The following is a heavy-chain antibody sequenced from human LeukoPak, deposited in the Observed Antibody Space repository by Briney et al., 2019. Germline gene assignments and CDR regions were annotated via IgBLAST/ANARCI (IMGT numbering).Heavy chain of an antibody. Sequence: SVKVSCKASGGTFSSYAISWVRQAPGQGLEWMGGIIPIFGTGNYAQKFQGRVTITADESTSTAYMELSSLRSEDTAVYYCTRSPLRFLEWLPSDAFDIWGQGTMVTVSS. D-gene: IGHD3-3*01. CDR3: TRSPLRFLEWLPSDAFDI. V-gene: IGHV1-69*13. CDR2: IIPIFGTG. J-gene: IGHJ3*02. CDR1: GGTFSSYA.